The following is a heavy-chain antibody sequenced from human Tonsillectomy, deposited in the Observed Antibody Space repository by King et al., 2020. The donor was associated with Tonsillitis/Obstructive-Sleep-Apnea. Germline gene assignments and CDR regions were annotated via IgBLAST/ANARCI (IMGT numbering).Heavy chain of an antibody. CDR2: IYPGYSDT. V-gene: IGHV5-51*01. D-gene: IGHD6-6*01. J-gene: IGHJ4*02. Sequence: QLVQSGAEVKKPGESLKISCKGSGYSFTSYWIGWVRQMPGKGLDVIGIIYPGYSDTRYRPSFQGKVTISADKYFSTAYLQWGSLKASDTAMYYCVRQYRSSQESDYWGQGTLVTVSS. CDR1: GYSFTSYW. CDR3: VRQYRSSQESDY.